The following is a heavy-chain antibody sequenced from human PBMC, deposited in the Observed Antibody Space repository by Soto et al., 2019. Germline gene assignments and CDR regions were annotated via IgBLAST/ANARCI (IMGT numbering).Heavy chain of an antibody. V-gene: IGHV4-59*01. CDR2: IYYSGST. Sequence: PSETLSLTCTVSGGSISSYYWSWIRQPPGKGLEWIGYIYYSGSTNYNPSLKSRVTISVDTSKNQFSLKLSSVTAADTAVYYCARDTWIQLWFSNYYYGMDVWGQGTTVTVS. J-gene: IGHJ6*02. CDR3: ARDTWIQLWFSNYYYGMDV. D-gene: IGHD5-18*01. CDR1: GGSISSYY.